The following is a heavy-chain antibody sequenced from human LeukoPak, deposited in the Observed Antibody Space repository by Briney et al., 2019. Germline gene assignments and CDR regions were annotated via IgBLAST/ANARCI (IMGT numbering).Heavy chain of an antibody. V-gene: IGHV4-4*02. CDR3: ARLNSGSSNTLDH. D-gene: IGHD6-19*01. CDR1: GDSISSSNW. Sequence: PSETLSLTCAVSGDSISSSNWWSWVRQPPGKGLEWIGEISYSGSTNSNPPLKSRVTISIDWSKKQFSLKLTSVTAADTAVYYCARLNSGSSNTLDHWGQGTLVTVSS. CDR2: ISYSGST. J-gene: IGHJ4*02.